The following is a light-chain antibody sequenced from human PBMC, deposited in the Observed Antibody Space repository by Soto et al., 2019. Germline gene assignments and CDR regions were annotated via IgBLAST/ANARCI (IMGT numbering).Light chain of an antibody. J-gene: IGKJ1*01. CDR2: GGS. Sequence: EIVMTQSPATLSVSPGERATLSCRASQSVSSNLAWYQQKPGQVPRLLIYGGSTRATGIPARFSGSGSGTDFTLTISSLQSEDFAVYYCQQYNNWPRTFGQGTKVEIK. CDR3: QQYNNWPRT. CDR1: QSVSSN. V-gene: IGKV3-15*01.